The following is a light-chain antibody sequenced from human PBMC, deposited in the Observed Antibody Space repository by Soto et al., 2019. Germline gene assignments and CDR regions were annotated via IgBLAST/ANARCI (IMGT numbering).Light chain of an antibody. CDR1: SSDIGGYNY. V-gene: IGLV2-14*01. Sequence: QSVLTQPASVSVSPGQSITISCTGASSDIGGYNYVSWYQQHPGKAPKLMIYEVSNRPSGVSNRFSGSKSGSTASLTISGLQAEDEADYYCSSYTGSSTYVFGTGTKVTVL. J-gene: IGLJ1*01. CDR3: SSYTGSSTYV. CDR2: EVS.